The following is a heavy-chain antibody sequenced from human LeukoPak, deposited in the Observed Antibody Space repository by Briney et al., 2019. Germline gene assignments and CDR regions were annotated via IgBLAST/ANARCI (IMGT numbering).Heavy chain of an antibody. CDR1: GFTFSNAW. D-gene: IGHD4-17*01. CDR2: IKSKTDGGTT. V-gene: IGHV3-15*05. Sequence: GGSLRLSCAASGFTFSNAWMSWVRQAPGKGLEWVGRIKSKTDGGTTDYAAPVKGRFTISRDNAKNSLYLQMNSLRAEDTALYYCATSQGVTTDFDYWGQGTLVTVSS. J-gene: IGHJ4*02. CDR3: ATSQGVTTDFDY.